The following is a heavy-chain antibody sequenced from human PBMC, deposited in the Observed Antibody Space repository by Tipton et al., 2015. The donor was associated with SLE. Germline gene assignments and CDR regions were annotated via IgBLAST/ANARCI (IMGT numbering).Heavy chain of an antibody. CDR1: GGSISSHY. J-gene: IGHJ3*02. D-gene: IGHD6-19*01. CDR2: IYYSGST. V-gene: IGHV4-59*11. CDR3: ARVNSGWHGHDAFDI. Sequence: LSCTVSGGSISSHYWSWIRQPPGKGLEWIGYIYYSGSTSYNPSLKSRVTISVDTSKNQFSLKLSSVTAADTAVYYCARVNSGWHGHDAFDIWGQGTMVTVSS.